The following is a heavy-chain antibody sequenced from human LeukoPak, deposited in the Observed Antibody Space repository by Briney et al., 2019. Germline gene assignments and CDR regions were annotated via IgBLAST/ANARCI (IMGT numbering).Heavy chain of an antibody. CDR3: ARETGYYYYMDV. Sequence: SETLSLTCTVSGGSISSSSYYWGWIRQPPGKGLEWIGSIYYSGSTYYNPSLKSRVTMSVDTSKNQFSLKLSSVTAADTAVYYCARETGYYYYMDVWGKGTTVTVSS. D-gene: IGHD3-10*01. J-gene: IGHJ6*03. CDR1: GGSISSSSYY. V-gene: IGHV4-39*07. CDR2: IYYSGST.